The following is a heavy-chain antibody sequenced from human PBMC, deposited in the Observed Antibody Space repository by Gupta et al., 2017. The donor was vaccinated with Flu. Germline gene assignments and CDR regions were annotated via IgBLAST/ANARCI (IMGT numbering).Heavy chain of an antibody. V-gene: IGHV1-69*08. D-gene: IGHD6-19*01. Sequence: QVQLVQSGAEVKKPGSSVKVSCKASGGTFSSYTISWVRQAPGQGLEWMGRIIPILGIANYAQKFQGRVTITADKSTSTAYMELSSLRSEDTAVYYCAREEAVAGRNYNAFDIWGQGTMVTVSS. CDR2: IIPILGIA. CDR3: AREEAVAGRNYNAFDI. J-gene: IGHJ3*02. CDR1: GGTFSSYT.